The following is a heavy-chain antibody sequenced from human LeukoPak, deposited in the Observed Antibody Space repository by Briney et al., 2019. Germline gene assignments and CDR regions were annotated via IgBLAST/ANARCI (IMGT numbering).Heavy chain of an antibody. Sequence: GGSLRLSCAASGFTFSSYAMHWVRQAPGKGLEWVAVISYDGSNKYYADSVKGRFTISRDNSKNTLYLQMNRLRAEDTALYYCAKSGGSSSTGLYWGQGTLVTASS. J-gene: IGHJ4*02. V-gene: IGHV3-30*04. CDR3: AKSGGSSSTGLY. CDR2: ISYDGSNK. CDR1: GFTFSSYA. D-gene: IGHD1-14*01.